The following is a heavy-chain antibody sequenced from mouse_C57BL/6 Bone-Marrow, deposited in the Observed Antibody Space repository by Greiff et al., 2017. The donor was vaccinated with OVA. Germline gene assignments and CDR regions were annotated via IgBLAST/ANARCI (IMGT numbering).Heavy chain of an antibody. V-gene: IGHV1-80*01. Sequence: QVQLQQPGAELVKPGASVKISCKASGYAFSSYWMNWVKQRPGKGLEWIGKIYPGDGDTNYNGKFKGKATLTADTSSSPAYMQLSSLTAEDSAVYCCARGSTTGGFDYWGQGTTLTVSS. CDR1: GYAFSSYW. CDR2: IYPGDGDT. J-gene: IGHJ2*01. D-gene: IGHD1-1*01. CDR3: ARGSTTGGFDY.